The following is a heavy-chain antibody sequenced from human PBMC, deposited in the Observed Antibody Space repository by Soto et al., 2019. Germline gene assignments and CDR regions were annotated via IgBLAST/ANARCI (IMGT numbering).Heavy chain of an antibody. Sequence: EVQLVESGGGLVKPGGSLRLSCAASGFTFSSYSMNWVRQAPGKGLEWVSSISSSSSYIYYADSVKGRFTISRDNAKNSLYLQMNSLRAEDTAVYYCARVRGFWSGSYYYYGMDVWGQGTTVTVSS. D-gene: IGHD3-3*01. V-gene: IGHV3-21*01. CDR1: GFTFSSYS. J-gene: IGHJ6*02. CDR3: ARVRGFWSGSYYYYGMDV. CDR2: ISSSSSYI.